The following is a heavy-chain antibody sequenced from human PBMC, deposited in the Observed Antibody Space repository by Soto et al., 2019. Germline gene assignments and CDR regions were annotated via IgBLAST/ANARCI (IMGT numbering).Heavy chain of an antibody. CDR2: IYHSGST. D-gene: IGHD6-19*01. Sequence: QVQLQESGPGLVKPSGTLSLTCAVSGASISSSNWWSWVRQPPGKGLEWSGEIYHSGSTNYNPSLKSRVTISVDTSNNQFSLKLTPVTAADTAVYYCARTRGWTTLDYWGQGTLVTVSS. J-gene: IGHJ4*02. V-gene: IGHV4-4*02. CDR3: ARTRGWTTLDY. CDR1: GASISSSNW.